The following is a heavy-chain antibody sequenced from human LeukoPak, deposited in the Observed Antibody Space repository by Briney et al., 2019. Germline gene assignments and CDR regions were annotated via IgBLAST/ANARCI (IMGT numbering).Heavy chain of an antibody. Sequence: PGGSLRLSCAASGFTFSSYSMDWVRQAPGKGLEWVSSISSSSSYIYYADSVKGRFTISRDNSKNTLYLQMNSLRAEDTAVYYCAKSGEQQLVSWFDPWGQGTLVTVSS. CDR3: AKSGEQQLVSWFDP. V-gene: IGHV3-21*01. D-gene: IGHD6-13*01. CDR1: GFTFSSYS. CDR2: ISSSSSYI. J-gene: IGHJ5*02.